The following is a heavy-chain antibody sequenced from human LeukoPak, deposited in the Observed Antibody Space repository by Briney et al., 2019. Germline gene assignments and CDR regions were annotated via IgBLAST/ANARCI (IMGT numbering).Heavy chain of an antibody. CDR3: AREELAIVGATKALDAFDI. CDR1: GYTFTGYY. D-gene: IGHD1-26*01. Sequence: ASVKVSCKASGYTFTGYYIHWVRQAPGQGLEWMGIINPSGGSTSYAQKFQGRVTMTRDMSTSTVYMELSSLRSEDTAVYYCAREELAIVGATKALDAFDIWGQGTMVTVSS. J-gene: IGHJ3*02. V-gene: IGHV1-46*01. CDR2: INPSGGST.